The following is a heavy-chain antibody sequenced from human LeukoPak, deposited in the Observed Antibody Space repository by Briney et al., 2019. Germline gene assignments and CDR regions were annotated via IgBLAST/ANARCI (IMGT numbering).Heavy chain of an antibody. CDR2: INHSGRT. D-gene: IGHD2-15*01. J-gene: IGHJ5*02. CDR1: GGSFSGYY. Sequence: SETLSLTCAVSGGSFSGYYWTWIRQPPGKGLEWIGEINHSGRTSYNPSLKSRVIMSVDTSKNQFSLKLSSVTAADTAVYYCARPLGYCSDSRCPQSWFDPWGQGTLVTVSS. CDR3: ARPLGYCSDSRCPQSWFDP. V-gene: IGHV4-34*01.